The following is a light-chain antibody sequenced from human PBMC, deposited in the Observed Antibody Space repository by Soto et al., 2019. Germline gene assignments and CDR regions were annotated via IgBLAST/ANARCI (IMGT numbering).Light chain of an antibody. CDR2: KAS. Sequence: DIQMTQSPSTLSASVGARVTITCRASQSISVWLAWYQQKAGKAPNLLIYKASRLESGVPSRFSGSGSETEFTLTISGLQPGDSATYYCQPYNSYSPTFGQGTKV. CDR3: QPYNSYSPT. J-gene: IGKJ1*01. V-gene: IGKV1-5*03. CDR1: QSISVW.